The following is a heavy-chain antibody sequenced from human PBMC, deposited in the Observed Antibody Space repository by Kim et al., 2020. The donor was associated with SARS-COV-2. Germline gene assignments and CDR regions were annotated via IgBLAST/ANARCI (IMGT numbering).Heavy chain of an antibody. D-gene: IGHD4-17*01. CDR2: ISSSSSYI. J-gene: IGHJ4*02. V-gene: IGHV3-21*01. CDR3: ATAEGVYGDYAPEY. CDR1: GFTFSSYS. Sequence: GGSLRLSCAASGFTFSSYSMNWVRQAPGKGLEWVSSISSSSSYIYYADSVKGRFTISRDNAKNSLYLQMNSLRAEDTAVYYCATAEGVYGDYAPEYWGQGTVVTVSS.